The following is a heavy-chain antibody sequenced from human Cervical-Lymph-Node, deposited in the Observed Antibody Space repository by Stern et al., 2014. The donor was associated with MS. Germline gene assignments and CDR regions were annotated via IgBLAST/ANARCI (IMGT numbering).Heavy chain of an antibody. CDR3: ARGVGDY. V-gene: IGHV3-74*02. CDR2: INRDGSDT. Sequence: EDQLVESGGGLVKPGGSLRLSCAASGFNFSSYWMHWVRQFPEKGLFWVSQINRDGSDTSYADSVKGRFSISRDNIRNMLYLRMTSLRAEDTAVYYCARGVGDYWGQGARVTVSS. J-gene: IGHJ4*02. CDR1: GFNFSSYW. D-gene: IGHD3-16*01.